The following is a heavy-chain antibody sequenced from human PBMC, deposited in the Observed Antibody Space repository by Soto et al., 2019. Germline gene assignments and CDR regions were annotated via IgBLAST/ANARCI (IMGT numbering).Heavy chain of an antibody. Sequence: QLQLQESGSGLVKPSQTLSLTCAVSGGSISSGGYSWSWIRQPPGKGLEWIGYIYDSGSTYYNPSLKRRATRSVARSKNQFSLKLSSVPAADTAVYSCAAGGGLPRYYWGQVTLGTVSS. J-gene: IGHJ4*02. D-gene: IGHD5-12*01. CDR2: IYDSGST. CDR1: GGSISSGGYS. V-gene: IGHV4-30-2*01. CDR3: AAGGGLPRYY.